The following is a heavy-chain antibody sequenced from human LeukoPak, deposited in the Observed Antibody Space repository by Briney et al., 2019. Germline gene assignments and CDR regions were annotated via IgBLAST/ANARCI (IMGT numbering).Heavy chain of an antibody. Sequence: SVKVSCKASGGTFSSYAISWVRQAPGQGLEWMGGIIPIFGTANYAQKFQGRVTITADESTSTAYMELSSLRSEDTAVYYCARDRVTMVRGVTYDAFDIWGQGTMVTVSS. D-gene: IGHD3-10*01. CDR2: IIPIFGTA. J-gene: IGHJ3*02. CDR3: ARDRVTMVRGVTYDAFDI. V-gene: IGHV1-69*13. CDR1: GGTFSSYA.